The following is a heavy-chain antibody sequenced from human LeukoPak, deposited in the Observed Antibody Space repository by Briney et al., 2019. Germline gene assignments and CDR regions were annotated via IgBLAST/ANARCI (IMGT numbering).Heavy chain of an antibody. CDR3: ARGADTAMGAAFDI. J-gene: IGHJ3*02. Sequence: GGSLRLSCAASGFTFSSYAMHWVRQAPGRGLEWVAVISYDGSNKYYADSVKGRFTISRDNSKNTLYLQMNSPRAEDTAVYYCARGADTAMGAAFDIWGQGTMVTVSS. V-gene: IGHV3-30*04. CDR2: ISYDGSNK. D-gene: IGHD5-18*01. CDR1: GFTFSSYA.